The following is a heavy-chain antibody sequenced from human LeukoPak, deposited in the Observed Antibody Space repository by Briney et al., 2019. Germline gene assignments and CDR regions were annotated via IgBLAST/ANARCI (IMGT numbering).Heavy chain of an antibody. CDR2: ISGSGGST. Sequence: GGSLRLSCAASGFTFSSYAMSWVRQAPGKGLEWVSAISGSGGSTYYADPVKGRFTISRDNSKNTLYLQMNGLRAEDTAVYYCAKDRHRLYGDSDYWGQGTLVTVSS. D-gene: IGHD4-17*01. J-gene: IGHJ4*02. CDR1: GFTFSSYA. CDR3: AKDRHRLYGDSDY. V-gene: IGHV3-23*01.